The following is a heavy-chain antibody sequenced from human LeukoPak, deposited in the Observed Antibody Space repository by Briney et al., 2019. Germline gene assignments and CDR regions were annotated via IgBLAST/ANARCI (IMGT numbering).Heavy chain of an antibody. V-gene: IGHV1-46*01. CDR3: VRHNHMDV. Sequence: KFQGRVTMTRDTSTSTVYMELSSLRSEDTAVYYCVRHNHMDVWGQGTTVTVSS. J-gene: IGHJ6*02.